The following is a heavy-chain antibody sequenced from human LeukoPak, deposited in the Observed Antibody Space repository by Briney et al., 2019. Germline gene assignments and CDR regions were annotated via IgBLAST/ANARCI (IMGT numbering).Heavy chain of an antibody. V-gene: IGHV3-23*01. CDR1: GFTFSGYA. D-gene: IGHD3-10*01. Sequence: GGSLRLSCAASGFTFSGYAMSWVRQAPGKGLEWASSISGSGGSTHYADSVKGRFTISRDNSKNTLYLQMNSLRAEDTAVYYCAKVLRSHPTSFDYWGQGTLVTVSS. J-gene: IGHJ4*02. CDR3: AKVLRSHPTSFDY. CDR2: ISGSGGST.